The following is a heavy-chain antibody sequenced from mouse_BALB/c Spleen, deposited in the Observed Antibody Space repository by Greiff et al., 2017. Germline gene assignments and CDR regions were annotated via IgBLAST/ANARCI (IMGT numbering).Heavy chain of an antibody. Sequence: EVKVVESGGGLVKPGGSLKLSCAASGFTFSSYAMSWVRQSPEKRLEWVAEISSGGSYTYYPDTVTGRFTISRDNAKNTLYLEMSSLRSEDTAMYYCARRHYGSSYGYFDVWGAGTTVTVSS. V-gene: IGHV5-9-4*01. CDR3: ARRHYGSSYGYFDV. J-gene: IGHJ1*01. CDR1: GFTFSSYA. CDR2: ISSGGSYT. D-gene: IGHD1-1*01.